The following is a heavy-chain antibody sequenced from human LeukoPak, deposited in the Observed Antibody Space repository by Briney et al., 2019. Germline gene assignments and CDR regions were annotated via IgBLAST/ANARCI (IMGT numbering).Heavy chain of an antibody. CDR1: GFTFSSYA. CDR2: ISYDGSNK. Sequence: PGGSLGLSYAASGFTFSSYAMHWVRQAPGKGLEWVAVISYDGSNKYYADSVKGRFTISRDNSKNTLYLQMNSLRAEDTAVYYCARGKDYFDYWGQGTLVTVSS. CDR3: ARGKDYFDY. J-gene: IGHJ4*02. V-gene: IGHV3-30-3*01.